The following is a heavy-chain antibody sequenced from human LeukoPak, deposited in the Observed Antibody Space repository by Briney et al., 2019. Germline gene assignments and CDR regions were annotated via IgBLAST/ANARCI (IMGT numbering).Heavy chain of an antibody. D-gene: IGHD6-13*01. J-gene: IGHJ4*02. CDR2: IYTSGST. CDR1: GGSIISYY. Sequence: PSETLSLTCTVSGGSIISYYWSWIRQPAGKGLEWIGRIYTSGSTDYNPSLKSRVTMSVDTSKNQFSLKLTSVTAADTAVYYCARGIAAASERALDIWGQGTLVTVSS. CDR3: ARGIAAASERALDI. V-gene: IGHV4-4*07.